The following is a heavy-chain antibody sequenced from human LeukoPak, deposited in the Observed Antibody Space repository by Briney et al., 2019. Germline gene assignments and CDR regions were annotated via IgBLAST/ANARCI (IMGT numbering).Heavy chain of an antibody. J-gene: IGHJ4*02. D-gene: IGHD5-12*01. Sequence: VASVKVSCKASGYTFTIYYMHWVRQAPGQGLEWMGIINPSGGSTSYAQKFQGRVTMTRDTSTSTVYMELSSLRSEDTAVYYCARDPKDLDIVATMLDYWGQGTLVTVSS. CDR1: GYTFTIYY. CDR3: ARDPKDLDIVATMLDY. CDR2: INPSGGST. V-gene: IGHV1-46*01.